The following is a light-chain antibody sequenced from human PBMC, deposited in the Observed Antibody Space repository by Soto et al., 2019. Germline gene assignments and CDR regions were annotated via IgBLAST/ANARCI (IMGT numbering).Light chain of an antibody. V-gene: IGKV1-27*01. CDR3: QKYTNVPA. CDR1: QGISNY. Sequence: DIQMTQSPSSLSASVGDRVTITCRASQGISNYLAWYQQIPGKVPKLLISAASTLQSGVPSRFSGRGSGTDSTLAISSLQPEDVATYYCQKYTNVPAFGGGTKVEIK. J-gene: IGKJ4*01. CDR2: AAS.